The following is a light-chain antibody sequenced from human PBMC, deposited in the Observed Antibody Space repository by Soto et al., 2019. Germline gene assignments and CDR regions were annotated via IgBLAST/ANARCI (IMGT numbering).Light chain of an antibody. V-gene: IGKV3-15*01. CDR3: QQNHTWPVS. CDR2: HAA. J-gene: IGKJ4*01. Sequence: EIGMTQSPATLSVSPGERATLSCRASQSVSNNVAWYQQKPGQAPRLLIYHAATRATGIPARFSGSGSGTEVTLTISSLQSEHFSVYYCQQNHTWPVSFGGGTKVEIK. CDR1: QSVSNN.